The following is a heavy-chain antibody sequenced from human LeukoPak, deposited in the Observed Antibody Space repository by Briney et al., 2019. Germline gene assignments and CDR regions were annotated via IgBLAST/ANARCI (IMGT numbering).Heavy chain of an antibody. CDR1: GGSISSGSYY. Sequence: SETLSLTCTVSGGSISSGSYYWSWIRQPAGKGLEWIGRIYTSGSTNYNPSLKSRVTISVDTSKNQFSLKLSSVTAADTAVYYCARVSNSGYNSRGAFDIWGQGTMVTVSS. CDR2: IYTSGST. D-gene: IGHD3-22*01. J-gene: IGHJ3*02. V-gene: IGHV4-61*02. CDR3: ARVSNSGYNSRGAFDI.